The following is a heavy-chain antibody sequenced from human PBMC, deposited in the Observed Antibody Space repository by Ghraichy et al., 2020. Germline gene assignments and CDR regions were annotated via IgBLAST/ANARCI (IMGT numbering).Heavy chain of an antibody. J-gene: IGHJ3*02. D-gene: IGHD3-22*01. V-gene: IGHV4-30-2*01. Sequence: TLSLTCAVSGGSISSGGYSWSWIRQPPGKGLEWIGYIYHSGSTYYNPSLKSRVTISVDRSKNQFSLKLSSVTAADTAVYYCARGVILVAFDIWGQGTMVTVSS. CDR1: GGSISSGGYS. CDR3: ARGVILVAFDI. CDR2: IYHSGST.